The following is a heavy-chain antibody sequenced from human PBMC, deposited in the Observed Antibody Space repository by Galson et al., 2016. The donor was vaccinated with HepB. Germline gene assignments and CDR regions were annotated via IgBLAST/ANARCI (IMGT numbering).Heavy chain of an antibody. D-gene: IGHD2-15*01. CDR1: GGSISSYY. V-gene: IGHV4-59*01. Sequence: SETLSLTCTVSGGSISSYYWNWIRQPPGKGLAWIGYIYYSGSTNYNPSLKSRVTISVDTSKNQSSLKLSSVTAADTAVYYCARRRGGDAFDIWGQGTMVTVSS. J-gene: IGHJ3*02. CDR3: ARRRGGDAFDI. CDR2: IYYSGST.